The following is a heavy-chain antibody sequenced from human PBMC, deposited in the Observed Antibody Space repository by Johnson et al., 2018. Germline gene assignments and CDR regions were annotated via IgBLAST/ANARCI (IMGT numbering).Heavy chain of an antibody. D-gene: IGHD4-23*01. CDR1: GGTFSSYA. Sequence: QVQLVQSGAEVKKPGSSVKVSCKASGGTFSSYAISWVRQAPGQGLEWMGGIIPIFGTANYAQKFQGRVTVTADESTGTAYMELSSLGSEDTAVDYCARPDYGGNSDAFDIWGQGTMVTGSS. CDR2: IIPIFGTA. CDR3: ARPDYGGNSDAFDI. J-gene: IGHJ3*02. V-gene: IGHV1-69*01.